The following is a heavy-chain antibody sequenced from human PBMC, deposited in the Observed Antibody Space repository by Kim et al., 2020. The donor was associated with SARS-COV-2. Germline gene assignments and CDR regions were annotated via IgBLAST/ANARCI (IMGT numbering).Heavy chain of an antibody. CDR2: ISWNSGSI. J-gene: IGHJ5*02. CDR1: GFTFDDYA. D-gene: IGHD1-7*01. CDR3: AKGPDNWNYLLPGFDP. Sequence: SLRPSCAASGFTFDDYAMHWVRQAPGKGLEWVSGISWNSGSIGYADSVKGRLTISRDNAKNSLYLQMNSRRAEDTALYYCAKGPDNWNYLLPGFDPWG. V-gene: IGHV3-9*01.